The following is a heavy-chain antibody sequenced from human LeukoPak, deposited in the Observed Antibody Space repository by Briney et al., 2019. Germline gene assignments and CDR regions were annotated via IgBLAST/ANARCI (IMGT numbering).Heavy chain of an antibody. J-gene: IGHJ4*02. V-gene: IGHV4-34*01. Sequence: SETLSLTCAVYGGSFSGYYWSWIRQPPGKGLEWIGEINHSGSTNYNPSLKSRVTISVDTSKNQFSLKLSSVTAADTAVYYCARVPPVETATTYFDYWGQGTLATVSS. D-gene: IGHD5-24*01. CDR3: ARVPPVETATTYFDY. CDR2: INHSGST. CDR1: GGSFSGYY.